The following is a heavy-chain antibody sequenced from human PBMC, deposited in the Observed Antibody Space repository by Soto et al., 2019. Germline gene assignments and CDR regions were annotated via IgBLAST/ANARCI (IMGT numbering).Heavy chain of an antibody. J-gene: IGHJ6*02. D-gene: IGHD4-4*01. V-gene: IGHV1-69*01. CDR2: IIPIFGTA. Sequence: QVQLVQSGAEVKKPGSSVKVSCKASGGTFSSYAISWVRQAPGQGLEWMGGIIPIFGTANYAQKFQGRVTITADESTTTAYMELSSLRSEDTAVYYCAREVSNYDVGLWYGMDVWGQGTTVTVSS. CDR1: GGTFSSYA. CDR3: AREVSNYDVGLWYGMDV.